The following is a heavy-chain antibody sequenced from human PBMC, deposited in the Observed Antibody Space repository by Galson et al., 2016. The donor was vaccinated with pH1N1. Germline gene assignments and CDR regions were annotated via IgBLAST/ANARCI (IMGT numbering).Heavy chain of an antibody. Sequence: SLRLSCAASGFTFINYAMNWVRQAPGKGLEWVSTISGSVAATYYADSVKGRFIISRDNPRNTLYLQMNSLRAEDTAVYYCAKAPTVTANGRTYFDYWGQGVRVIVSS. D-gene: IGHD4-11*01. CDR2: ISGSVAAT. V-gene: IGHV3-23*01. CDR3: AKAPTVTANGRTYFDY. J-gene: IGHJ4*02. CDR1: GFTFINYA.